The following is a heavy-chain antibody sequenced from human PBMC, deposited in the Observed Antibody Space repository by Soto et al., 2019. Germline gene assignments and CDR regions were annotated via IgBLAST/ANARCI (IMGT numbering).Heavy chain of an antibody. CDR3: AREGPKEDYDILTGPDSTPQNYYYYGMDV. D-gene: IGHD3-9*01. Sequence: ASVKVSCKASGYTFTSYYMHWVRQAPGQGLEWMGIINPSGGSTSYAQKFQGRVTMTRDTSTSTVYMELSSLRSEDTAVYYCAREGPKEDYDILTGPDSTPQNYYYYGMDVWGQGTTVTVSS. J-gene: IGHJ6*02. CDR1: GYTFTSYY. CDR2: INPSGGST. V-gene: IGHV1-46*01.